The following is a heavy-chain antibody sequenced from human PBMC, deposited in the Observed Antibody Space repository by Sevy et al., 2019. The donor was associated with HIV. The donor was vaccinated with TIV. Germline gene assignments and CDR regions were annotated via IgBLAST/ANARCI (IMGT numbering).Heavy chain of an antibody. CDR3: ARVVAYCTGGTCFPGYYYGMDV. Sequence: GGSLRLSCAASGFTFSSYNMNWVRQAPGKGLEWVSSISSSSSSIYYADSVRGRFTISRDNAKNSLYLQMNGLRAEDTALYYCARVVAYCTGGTCFPGYYYGMDVWGQGTTVTVSS. J-gene: IGHJ6*02. CDR1: GFTFSSYN. CDR2: ISSSSSSI. V-gene: IGHV3-21*01. D-gene: IGHD2-15*01.